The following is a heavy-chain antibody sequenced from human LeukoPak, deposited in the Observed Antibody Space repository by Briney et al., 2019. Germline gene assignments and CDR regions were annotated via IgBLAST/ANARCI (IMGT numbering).Heavy chain of an antibody. D-gene: IGHD5-18*01. CDR1: GFTFSSYG. Sequence: GGSLRLSCAASGFTFSSYGMHWVRQAPGEGLEWVAVISYDGSNKYYADSVKGQFTISRDNSKNTLYLQMNSLRAEDTAVYYCAKAGVDTAMVTYFDYWGQGTLVTVSS. CDR2: ISYDGSNK. J-gene: IGHJ4*02. CDR3: AKAGVDTAMVTYFDY. V-gene: IGHV3-30*18.